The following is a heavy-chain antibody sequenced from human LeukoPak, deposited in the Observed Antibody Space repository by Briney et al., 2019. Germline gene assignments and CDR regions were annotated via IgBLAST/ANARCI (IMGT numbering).Heavy chain of an antibody. J-gene: IGHJ3*01. CDR3: ARSQSGVFDV. V-gene: IGHV3-74*01. CDR1: GFTFSNYW. D-gene: IGHD2-8*01. CDR2: LNGDGTNI. Sequence: GGSLRLSCVASGFTFSNYWMQWVRQVPGKGLVWVSRLNGDGTNIIYADSVKGRFTISRDNAENTLYLQMNSLRAEDTALYYCARSQSGVFDVWGQGTMVTVSS.